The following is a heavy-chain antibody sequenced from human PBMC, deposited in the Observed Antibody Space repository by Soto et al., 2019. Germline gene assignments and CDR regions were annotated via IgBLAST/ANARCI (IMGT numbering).Heavy chain of an antibody. CDR3: AVVGATESYFDY. J-gene: IGHJ4*02. D-gene: IGHD1-26*01. Sequence: SVKVSCKASGGTFSSYAISWVRQAPGQGLEWMGGIIPIFGTANYAQKFQGRVTITADESTSTAYMELSSLRSEDTAVYYCAVVGATESYFDYWGQGTLVTVSS. CDR1: GGTFSSYA. CDR2: IIPIFGTA. V-gene: IGHV1-69*13.